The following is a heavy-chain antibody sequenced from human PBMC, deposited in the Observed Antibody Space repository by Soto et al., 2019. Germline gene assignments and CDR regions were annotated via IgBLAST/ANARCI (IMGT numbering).Heavy chain of an antibody. V-gene: IGHV3-66*02. CDR3: AKDIRFGEPSGSFDY. CDR1: GFTVSSKY. Sequence: GGSLRLSCAASGFTVSSKYMSWVRQAPGKGLEWVSVIYSGGSTYYADSVKGRFTISRDNSKNTLYLQMNSLRAEDTAVYYCAKDIRFGEPSGSFDYWGQGTLVTVSS. CDR2: IYSGGST. D-gene: IGHD3-10*01. J-gene: IGHJ4*02.